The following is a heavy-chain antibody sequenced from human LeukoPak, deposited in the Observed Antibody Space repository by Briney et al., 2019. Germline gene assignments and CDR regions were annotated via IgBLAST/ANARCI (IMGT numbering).Heavy chain of an antibody. V-gene: IGHV3-7*03. CDR1: GFPLSNSW. Sequence: GGSLKLSCEVSGFPLSNSWMYWVRQAPGQGLEGVANIKSVGSGISYVEYVKGRFIISRDNARNSLYLQMNSLRVEDTAVYFCAGGNSMDVWGKGTAVTVSS. D-gene: IGHD1/OR15-1a*01. J-gene: IGHJ6*04. CDR2: IKSVGSGI. CDR3: AGGNSMDV.